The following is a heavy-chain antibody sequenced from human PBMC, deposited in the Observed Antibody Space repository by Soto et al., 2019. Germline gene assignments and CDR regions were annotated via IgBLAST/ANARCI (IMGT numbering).Heavy chain of an antibody. J-gene: IGHJ4*02. CDR1: GFTFSSYA. Sequence: EVQLLESGGGLVQPGGSLRLSCAASGFTFSSYAMSWVRQAPGKGLEWVSAISGSGGSTYYADSVKGRFTISRDNSKNTLYLQMNSLRAEDTAVYYCAKVYDSSGWEHYYFDYWGQGTLVTVSS. CDR3: AKVYDSSGWEHYYFDY. D-gene: IGHD3-22*01. V-gene: IGHV3-23*01. CDR2: ISGSGGST.